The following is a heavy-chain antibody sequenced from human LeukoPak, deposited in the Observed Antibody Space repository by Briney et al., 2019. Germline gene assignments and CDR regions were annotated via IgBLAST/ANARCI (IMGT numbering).Heavy chain of an antibody. CDR1: GFTFGDYA. CDR2: IRTKAYGGTA. J-gene: IGHJ4*02. Sequence: GSLRLSCTASGFTFGDYAMSWFRQAPGNGQEWVGSIRTKAYGGTAEYAASVKGRFTLSRDDSKSIAYLQMNSLKTEDTAVYYCPRGSYQFDYWGQGTLVTVSS. CDR3: PRGSYQFDY. D-gene: IGHD1-26*01. V-gene: IGHV3-49*03.